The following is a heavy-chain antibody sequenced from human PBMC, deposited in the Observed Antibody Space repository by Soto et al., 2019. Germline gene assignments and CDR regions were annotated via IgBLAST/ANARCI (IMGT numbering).Heavy chain of an antibody. J-gene: IGHJ4*02. V-gene: IGHV3-74*01. Sequence: RRLSCAASGFTFSGHWMHWVRQIPGKCLMWGSSIDNDGVGTSYADSVRGRFTMSRDNAKNTLYSQMDNLRVEDTAVYFCARVGGFDPIHDYWGKGTLVTVSS. CDR2: IDNDGVGT. CDR1: GFTFSGHW. D-gene: IGHD5-12*01. CDR3: ARVGGFDPIHDY.